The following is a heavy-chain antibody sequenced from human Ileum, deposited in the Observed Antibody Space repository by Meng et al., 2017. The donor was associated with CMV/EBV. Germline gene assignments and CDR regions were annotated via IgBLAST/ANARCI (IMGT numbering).Heavy chain of an antibody. D-gene: IGHD6-6*01. V-gene: IGHV4-30-4*08. J-gene: IGHJ4*02. CDR3: AREGHSSSPLFDY. CDR2: IYYSGST. Sequence: SGGSISSGDYYWSWLRQPPGKGLEWIGYIYYSGSTYYNPSLKSRVTISVDTSKNQFSLKLSSVTAADTAVYYCAREGHSSSPLFDYWGQGTLVTVSS. CDR1: GGSISSGDYY.